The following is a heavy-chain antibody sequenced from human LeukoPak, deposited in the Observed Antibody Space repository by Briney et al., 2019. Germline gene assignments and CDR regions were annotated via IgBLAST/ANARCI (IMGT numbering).Heavy chain of an antibody. CDR1: GFTFSTYG. Sequence: PGGSLRPSCAASGFTFSTYGMNWVRQAPGKGPEWVSYISSSSDAIYYPDSVRGRFTISRDNAKNSLYLQMNSLRDEDTAVYYCARAMRSGYDYWGQGTLVTVSS. CDR2: ISSSSDAI. D-gene: IGHD5-12*01. J-gene: IGHJ4*02. V-gene: IGHV3-48*02. CDR3: ARAMRSGYDY.